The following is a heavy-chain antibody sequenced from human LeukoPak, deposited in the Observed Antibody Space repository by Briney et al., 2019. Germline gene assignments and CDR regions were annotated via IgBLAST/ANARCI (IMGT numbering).Heavy chain of an antibody. CDR3: AKDRGYSGYEGLSDY. CDR2: ISAGGGST. J-gene: IGHJ4*02. D-gene: IGHD5-12*01. CDR1: GFTFSSYA. Sequence: GSLRLSCAASGFTFSSYAMSWVRQAPGKGLEWVSGISAGGGSTYYADSVKGRFTISRDNSKITLYLQVNNLRAEDTAVYYCAKDRGYSGYEGLSDYWGQGTLVTVSS. V-gene: IGHV3-23*01.